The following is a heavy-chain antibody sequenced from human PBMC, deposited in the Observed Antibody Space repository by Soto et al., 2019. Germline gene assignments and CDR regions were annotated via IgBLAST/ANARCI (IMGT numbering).Heavy chain of an antibody. CDR1: GGTFRTSA. CDR3: ARDKDRLQLGGNYYFILDV. V-gene: IGHV1-69*12. J-gene: IGHJ6*02. CDR2: IMPVFRRP. D-gene: IGHD1-1*01. Sequence: QGQLVQSGAEVKKPGSSVKVSCKASGGTFRTSAISWVRQAPGQGREWVGGIMPVFRRPKYAQNFQDRVTITADESTSTAYMELNSLRSDDTAVYYCARDKDRLQLGGNYYFILDVWGQGTAVTVSS.